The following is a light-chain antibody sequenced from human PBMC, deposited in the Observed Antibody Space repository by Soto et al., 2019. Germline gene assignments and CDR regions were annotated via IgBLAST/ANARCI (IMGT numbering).Light chain of an antibody. Sequence: QSALTQPDSVSGSPGQSITISCTGTSSEVGGYNYVSWYQQHPGKAPKLIIYEVSNRPSGVSNRFSGSKSGNTASLTIYVLQAEDEADYYCNSYTSKSTGVFGTGTKLTVL. CDR2: EVS. CDR3: NSYTSKSTGV. CDR1: SSEVGGYNY. V-gene: IGLV2-14*01. J-gene: IGLJ1*01.